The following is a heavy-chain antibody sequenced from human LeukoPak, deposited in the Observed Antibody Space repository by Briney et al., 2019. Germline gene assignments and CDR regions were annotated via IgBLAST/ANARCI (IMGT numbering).Heavy chain of an antibody. Sequence: GRSLRLSCAASGFTFSSYGMHWVRQAPGKGLEWVSGISGSGGGTFYADSVRGRFTISRDNSKNTVFLQMNSLRAEDTAVYYCAKSATTVTSNFEYWGQGTLVTVSS. D-gene: IGHD4-17*01. CDR1: GFTFSSYG. V-gene: IGHV3-23*01. CDR2: ISGSGGGT. J-gene: IGHJ4*02. CDR3: AKSATTVTSNFEY.